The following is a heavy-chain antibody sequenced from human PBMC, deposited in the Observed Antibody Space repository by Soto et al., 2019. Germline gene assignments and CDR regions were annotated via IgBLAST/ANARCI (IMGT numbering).Heavy chain of an antibody. CDR3: ARHVLRFLEWLSTAYYYYYGMDV. CDR1: GYTFTSYG. D-gene: IGHD3-3*01. V-gene: IGHV1-18*01. J-gene: IGHJ6*02. Sequence: ASVKVSCKASGYTFTSYGISWVRQAPGQGLEWMGWISAYNGNTNYAQKLQGRVTMTTDTSMSTAYMELRSLRSDDTAVYYCARHVLRFLEWLSTAYYYYYGMDVWG. CDR2: ISAYNGNT.